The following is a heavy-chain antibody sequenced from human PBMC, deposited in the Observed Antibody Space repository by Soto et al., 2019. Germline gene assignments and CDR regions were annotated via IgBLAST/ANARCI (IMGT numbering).Heavy chain of an antibody. CDR2: INAGNGNT. Sequence: QVPLVQSGAEVKKPGASVKVSCKASGYTFTTYSMHWVRQAPGQRLEWMGWINAGNGNTKYSQNFQGRVTITRATSGSTAYMEVSSLRSEDTAVYYCARESEAEAGTVSYYYGMDVWGEGTTVTVSS. D-gene: IGHD6-13*01. J-gene: IGHJ6*04. V-gene: IGHV1-3*01. CDR3: ARESEAEAGTVSYYYGMDV. CDR1: GYTFTTYS.